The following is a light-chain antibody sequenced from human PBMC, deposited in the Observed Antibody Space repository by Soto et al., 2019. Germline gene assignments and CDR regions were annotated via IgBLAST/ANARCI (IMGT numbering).Light chain of an antibody. Sequence: QSVLTQPPSVSGAPGQRVTFSCTGSSSNIGAGYDVHWYQQLPGTAPKLLIYGNTKRPSGVPDRFSGSNSDTSASLAITGLQAEDEADYYCQSYDSSLSGYVFGPGTKLTVL. J-gene: IGLJ1*01. CDR1: SSNIGAGYD. CDR3: QSYDSSLSGYV. CDR2: GNT. V-gene: IGLV1-40*01.